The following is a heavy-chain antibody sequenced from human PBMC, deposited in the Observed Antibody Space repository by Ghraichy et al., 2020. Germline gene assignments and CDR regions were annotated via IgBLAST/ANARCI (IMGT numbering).Heavy chain of an antibody. V-gene: IGHV3-21*01. CDR3: ARDLPHYYDFWSGGFDP. J-gene: IGHJ5*02. D-gene: IGHD3-3*01. CDR2: ISSSSSYI. CDR1: GFTFSSYS. Sequence: GESLNISCAASGFTFSSYSMNWVRQAPGKGLEWVSSISSSSSYIYYADSVKGRFTISRDNAKNSLYLQMNSLRAEDTAVYYCARDLPHYYDFWSGGFDPWGQGTLVTGSS.